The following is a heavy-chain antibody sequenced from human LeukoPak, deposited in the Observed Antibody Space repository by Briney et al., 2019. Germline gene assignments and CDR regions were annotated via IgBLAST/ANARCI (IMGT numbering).Heavy chain of an antibody. J-gene: IGHJ4*02. CDR1: GGSISSYY. D-gene: IGHD5-18*01. V-gene: IGHV4-59*01. Sequence: PSETLSLTCTVSGGSISSYYWSWIRQPPGKRLGWIGYIYYSGSTNYNPSLKSRVTISVDTSKNQFSLKLSSVTAADTAVYYCARDQYSYGHFDYWGQGTLVTVSS. CDR2: IYYSGST. CDR3: ARDQYSYGHFDY.